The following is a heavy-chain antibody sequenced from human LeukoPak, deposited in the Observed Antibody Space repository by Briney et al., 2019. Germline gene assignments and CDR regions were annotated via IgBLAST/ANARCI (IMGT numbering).Heavy chain of an antibody. V-gene: IGHV6-1*01. J-gene: IGHJ5*02. CDR1: GDSVSSNTAA. Sequence: SQTLSLTRAISGDSVSSNTAAWNWIRQSPSRGLEWLGRTYYRSKWYYDYAVAVNSRMTIYTDTSKNQFSLQLNSVTPEDTAVYYCARGGSGWSVSLFDPWGQGTLVTVSS. CDR3: ARGGSGWSVSLFDP. CDR2: TYYRSKWYY. D-gene: IGHD6-13*01.